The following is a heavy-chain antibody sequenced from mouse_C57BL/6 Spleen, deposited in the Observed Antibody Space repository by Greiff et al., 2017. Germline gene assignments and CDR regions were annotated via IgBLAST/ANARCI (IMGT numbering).Heavy chain of an antibody. CDR2: IDPSDSYT. Sequence: QVQLQQPGAELVMPGASVKLSCKASGYTFTSYWMHWVKQRPGQGLEWIGEIDPSDSYTNYNQKFKGKSTLTVNKSSSTAYMQLSSLTSEDSAVYYCARRLGGYFDYWGQGTTLTVSS. J-gene: IGHJ2*01. D-gene: IGHD2-4*01. CDR1: GYTFTSYW. CDR3: ARRLGGYFDY. V-gene: IGHV1-69*01.